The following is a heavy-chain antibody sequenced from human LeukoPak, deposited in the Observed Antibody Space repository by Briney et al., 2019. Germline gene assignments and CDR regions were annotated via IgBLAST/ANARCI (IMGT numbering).Heavy chain of an antibody. J-gene: IGHJ4*02. D-gene: IGHD2-15*01. Sequence: GGSLRLSCAASGFTFSSYGMSWVRQAPGKGLEWVSAISGSGGSTYYADSVKGRFTISRDNSKNTLYLQMNSLRPEDTAVYYRARDGILPRFDYWGQGTLVTVSS. V-gene: IGHV3-23*01. CDR3: ARDGILPRFDY. CDR1: GFTFSSYG. CDR2: ISGSGGST.